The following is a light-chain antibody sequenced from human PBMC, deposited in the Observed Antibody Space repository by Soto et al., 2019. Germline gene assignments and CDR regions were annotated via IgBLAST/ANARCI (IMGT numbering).Light chain of an antibody. J-gene: IGKJ5*01. CDR2: DTS. CDR3: QQYVNSPIT. Sequence: ETVMTQSPGTLSVSLGERATLSCRASQSVSIHLAWYQQKPGQAPRLLIYDTSTRATGIPARFSGSGSGTDFTLTISRLEPGDFAVYYCQQYVNSPITFGQGTRLEI. CDR1: QSVSIH. V-gene: IGKV3-15*01.